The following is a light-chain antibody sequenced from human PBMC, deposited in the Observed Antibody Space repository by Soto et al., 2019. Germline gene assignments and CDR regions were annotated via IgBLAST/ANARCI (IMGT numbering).Light chain of an antibody. CDR1: QGISSA. CDR3: QQFNSYLIT. V-gene: IGKV1-13*02. J-gene: IGKJ5*01. CDR2: DAS. Sequence: AIQLTQSPSSLSASVGDRVTITCRASQGISSALGWDQQKPGKAPKLLIYDASSLESGVPSRFSGRGSGTDFTLTIRRLQPEDFATYCCQQFNSYLITFGQGTRLEIK.